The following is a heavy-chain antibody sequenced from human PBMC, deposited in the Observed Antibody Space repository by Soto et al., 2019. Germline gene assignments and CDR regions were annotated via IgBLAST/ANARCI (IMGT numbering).Heavy chain of an antibody. CDR2: IIPLFGTT. CDR3: AAELGFGKLSVV. CDR1: GDTFKNCV. V-gene: IGHV1-69*01. Sequence: QVQVVQSGVEVRRPGSSVKVSCKASGDTFKNCVISWVRQAPGQGLEWMGGIIPLFGTTDFAQRFQGRLTITNDESTTTAYRELSRLRSEDTATYYCAAELGFGKLSVVWGQGTTVIVSS. D-gene: IGHD3-10*01. J-gene: IGHJ6*02.